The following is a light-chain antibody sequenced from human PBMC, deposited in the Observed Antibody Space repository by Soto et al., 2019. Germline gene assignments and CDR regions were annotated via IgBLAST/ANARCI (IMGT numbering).Light chain of an antibody. CDR3: QQYGSSPWT. Sequence: VLTQSPGTLSLSPGERATLSCRASQSVSSSYLAWYQQQPGQAPRLIIYGASRRATGIPDRFSGSVSGTDLTLTISRLQPEDFEVYYCQQYGSSPWTFGQGTKVDIK. J-gene: IGKJ1*01. CDR1: QSVSSSY. V-gene: IGKV3-20*01. CDR2: GAS.